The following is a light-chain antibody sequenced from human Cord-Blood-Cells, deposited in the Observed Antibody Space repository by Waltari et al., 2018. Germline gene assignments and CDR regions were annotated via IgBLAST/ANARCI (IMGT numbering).Light chain of an antibody. J-gene: IGKJ4*01. Sequence: IVLTQSPATMSLSPGERATPSCRASQSVSSYLAWYQQKPGQAPRLLIYDASNMATGIPARFSGSGSGTDFTLTISSLEPEDFAVYYCQQRSNWLTFGGGTKVEIK. CDR1: QSVSSY. CDR2: DAS. V-gene: IGKV3-11*01. CDR3: QQRSNWLT.